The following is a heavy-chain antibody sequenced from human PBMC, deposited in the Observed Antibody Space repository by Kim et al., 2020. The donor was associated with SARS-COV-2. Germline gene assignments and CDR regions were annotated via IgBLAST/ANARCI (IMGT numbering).Heavy chain of an antibody. CDR3: ARRGVLQLERPPYYYYGMDV. Sequence: GESLKISCKGSGYSFTSYWIGWVRQMPGKGLEWMGIIYPGDSDTRYSPSFQGQVTISADKSISTAYLQWSSLKASDTAMYYCARRGVLQLERPPYYYYGMDVWGQGTTVTVSS. D-gene: IGHD1-1*01. CDR1: GYSFTSYW. CDR2: IYPGDSDT. J-gene: IGHJ6*02. V-gene: IGHV5-51*01.